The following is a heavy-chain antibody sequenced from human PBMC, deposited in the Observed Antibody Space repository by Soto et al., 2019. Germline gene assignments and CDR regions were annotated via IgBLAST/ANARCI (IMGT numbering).Heavy chain of an antibody. Sequence: SVKVSCKASGGTFSSYAISWVRQAPGQGLEWMGGIIPIFGTANYAQKFQGRVTITADESTSTAYMELSSLRSEDTAVYYCASLTSKPPVYPLIGMDLWGQGTTVTVSS. CDR1: GGTFSSYA. CDR3: ASLTSKPPVYPLIGMDL. J-gene: IGHJ6*02. D-gene: IGHD1-20*01. V-gene: IGHV1-69*13. CDR2: IIPIFGTA.